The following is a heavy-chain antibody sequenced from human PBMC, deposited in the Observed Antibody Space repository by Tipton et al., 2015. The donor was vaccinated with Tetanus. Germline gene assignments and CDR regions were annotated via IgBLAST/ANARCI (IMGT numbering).Heavy chain of an antibody. J-gene: IGHJ4*02. CDR1: GGAFSGYY. CDR2: INHSGGT. Sequence: LRLSCAVSGGAFSGYYWSWIRQSPGEGLEWIGAINHSGGTNYNPSLRSRVTMSKDTSQKQVSLKLSSVTAADTAVYYCARPRGYSSGYFYYWGLGTLVTVSS. V-gene: IGHV4-34*01. CDR3: ARPRGYSSGYFYY. D-gene: IGHD3-22*01.